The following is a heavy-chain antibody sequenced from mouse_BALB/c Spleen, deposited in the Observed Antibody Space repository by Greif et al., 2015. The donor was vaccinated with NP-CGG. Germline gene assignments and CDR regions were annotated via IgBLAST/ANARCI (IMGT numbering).Heavy chain of an antibody. CDR3: ARRWFYAMDY. Sequence: EVQLQESGPGPVKPSQSLSLTCTVTGYSITSDYAWNWIRQFPGNKLEWMGYISYSGSTSYNPSLKSRISITRDTSKNQFFLQLNSVTTEDTATYYCARRWFYAMDYWGQGTSVTVSS. J-gene: IGHJ4*01. D-gene: IGHD2-3*01. CDR1: GYSITSDYA. CDR2: ISYSGST. V-gene: IGHV3-2*02.